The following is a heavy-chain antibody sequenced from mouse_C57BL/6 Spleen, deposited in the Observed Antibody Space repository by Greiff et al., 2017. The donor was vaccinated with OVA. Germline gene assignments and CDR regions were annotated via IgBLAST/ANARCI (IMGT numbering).Heavy chain of an antibody. CDR1: GYSFTSYY. D-gene: IGHD1-1*01. CDR2: IYPGSGNT. Sequence: QVQLKESGPELVKPGASVKISCKASGYSFTSYYIHWVKQRPGQGLEWIGWIYPGSGNTKYNEKFKGKATLTADTSSSTAYMQLSSLTSEDSAVYYCALNYGSSPYYFDYWGQGTTLTVSS. CDR3: ALNYGSSPYYFDY. V-gene: IGHV1-66*01. J-gene: IGHJ2*01.